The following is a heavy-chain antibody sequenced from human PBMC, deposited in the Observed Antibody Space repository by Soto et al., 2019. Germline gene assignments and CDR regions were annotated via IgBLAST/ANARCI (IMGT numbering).Heavy chain of an antibody. CDR3: ARDTYDFWSGYYRSDAVPHYYYYYMDV. CDR2: ISSSSSYI. V-gene: IGHV3-21*01. Sequence: EVQLVESGGGLVKPGGSLRLSCAASGFTFSSYSMNWVRQAPGKGLEWVSSISSSSSYIYYADSVKGRFTISRDNAKNSLYLQMNRLRAEDTAVYYCARDTYDFWSGYYRSDAVPHYYYYYMDVWGKGTTVTVSS. CDR1: GFTFSSYS. D-gene: IGHD3-3*01. J-gene: IGHJ6*03.